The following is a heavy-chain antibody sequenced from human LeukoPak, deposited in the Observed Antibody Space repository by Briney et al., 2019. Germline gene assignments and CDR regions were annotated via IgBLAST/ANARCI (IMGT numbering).Heavy chain of an antibody. J-gene: IGHJ4*02. D-gene: IGHD1-26*01. CDR2: ISSSGSTI. CDR3: AGVLRGSYYGFDY. CDR1: GFTFSSYE. Sequence: PGGSLRLSCAASGFTFSSYEMNWVRQAPGKGLEWVSYISSSGSTIYYADSVKGRFTISRDNAKNSLYLQMNSLRAEDTAVYYCAGVLRGSYYGFDYWGQGTLVTVSS. V-gene: IGHV3-48*03.